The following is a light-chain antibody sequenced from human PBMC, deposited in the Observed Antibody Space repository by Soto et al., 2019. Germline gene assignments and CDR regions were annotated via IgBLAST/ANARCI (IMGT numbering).Light chain of an antibody. Sequence: DIQMTQSPSSLSASVGDRVTITCQASQDITKYLNWYQQKPGIAPKVLISDASNLETGVPPRFSGSGSGTELTLTISGLQPEDFATYYCQQYDDLPLTFGPGTQVDVK. V-gene: IGKV1-33*01. CDR2: DAS. CDR1: QDITKY. J-gene: IGKJ3*01. CDR3: QQYDDLPLT.